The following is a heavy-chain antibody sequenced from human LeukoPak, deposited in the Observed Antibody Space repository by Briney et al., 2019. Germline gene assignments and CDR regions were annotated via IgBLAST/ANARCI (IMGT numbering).Heavy chain of an antibody. CDR2: IYYSGST. V-gene: IGHV4-30-4*08. Sequence: SQTLSLTCTVSGGSISSGDYYWSWIRQPPGKGLEWIGYIYYSGSTYYNPSLKSRVTISVDTSKNQFSLKLSSVTAADTAVYYCARPPYSSSRGYWYFDLWGRGTLVTVSS. CDR1: GGSISSGDYY. J-gene: IGHJ2*01. D-gene: IGHD6-13*01. CDR3: ARPPYSSSRGYWYFDL.